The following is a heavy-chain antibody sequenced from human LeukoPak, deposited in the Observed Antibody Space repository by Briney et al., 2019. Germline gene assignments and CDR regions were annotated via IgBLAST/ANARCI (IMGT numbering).Heavy chain of an antibody. CDR3: ARLDSGRDYFDY. D-gene: IGHD6-25*01. CDR1: GFTLSDYY. V-gene: IGHV3-11*06. CDR2: ISSSSYT. J-gene: IGHJ4*02. Sequence: GGSLRLSCAASGFTLSDYYMSWIRQAPGKGLEWVSYISSSSYTNYADSVKGRFTISRDNAKNSLYLQMNSLRAEDTAVYYCARLDSGRDYFDYCGQGTLVTVSS.